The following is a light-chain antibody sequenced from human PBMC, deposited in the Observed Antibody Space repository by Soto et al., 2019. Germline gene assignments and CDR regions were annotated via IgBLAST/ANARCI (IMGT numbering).Light chain of an antibody. CDR3: SSYTNNSTLV. CDR1: SSNIGSNY. Sequence: QSVLTQPPSASGTPGQRVTISCSGSSSNIGSNYVYWYQQLPGTAPKLLIYRNNQRPSGVPDRFSGSKSGTSASLAISGLRSEDEADYYCSSYTNNSTLVFGGGTKLTVL. CDR2: RNN. V-gene: IGLV1-47*01. J-gene: IGLJ2*01.